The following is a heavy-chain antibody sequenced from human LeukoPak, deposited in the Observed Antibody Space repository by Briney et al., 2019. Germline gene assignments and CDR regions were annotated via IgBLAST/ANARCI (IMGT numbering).Heavy chain of an antibody. D-gene: IGHD6-6*01. CDR3: ARGSIAARDFDY. Sequence: GGSLRLSCAASGFTFSSYDMHWVRQATGKGLEWVSAIGTAGDTYYPGSVKGRFTISRENAKNSLYLQMNSLRAGDTAVYYCARGSIAARDFDYWGQGTLDTVSS. CDR2: IGTAGDT. V-gene: IGHV3-13*01. CDR1: GFTFSSYD. J-gene: IGHJ4*02.